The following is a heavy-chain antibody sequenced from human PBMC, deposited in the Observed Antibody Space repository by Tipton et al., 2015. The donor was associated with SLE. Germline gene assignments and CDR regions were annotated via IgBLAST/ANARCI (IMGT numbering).Heavy chain of an antibody. CDR2: IYRSGST. D-gene: IGHD6-13*01. CDR1: GGSISSSSYY. V-gene: IGHV4-39*07. CDR3: ASSHSSSRNKADY. J-gene: IGHJ4*02. Sequence: TLSLTCTVSGGSISSSSYYWGWIRQPPGKGLEWIGSIYRSGSTYYNPSLKSRVTISVDTSKNQFSLKLGSVTAADTAVYYCASSHSSSRNKADYWGQGTLVTVSS.